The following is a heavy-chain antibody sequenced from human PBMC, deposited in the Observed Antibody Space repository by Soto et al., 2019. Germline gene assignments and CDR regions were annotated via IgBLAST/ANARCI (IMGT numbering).Heavy chain of an antibody. J-gene: IGHJ4*02. CDR1: GYTFNSYG. Sequence: ASVKVSCKASGYTFNSYGISWVRQAPGQGLEWMGWISAYKDNTNSAQNLQGRVTMTTDTSTSTAYMELRSLRSDDTAVYYWARESPPADYWGQGTLVTVSS. V-gene: IGHV1-18*01. CDR2: ISAYKDNT. CDR3: ARESPPADY.